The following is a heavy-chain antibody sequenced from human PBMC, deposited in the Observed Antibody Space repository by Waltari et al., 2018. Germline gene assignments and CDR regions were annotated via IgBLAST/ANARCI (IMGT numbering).Heavy chain of an antibody. CDR2: ISYVGTA. D-gene: IGHD6-25*01. CDR3: VRQVRTGYSSGWPDY. Sequence: QLQLHESGPGMVKPSETLSVTCTVSGGAMTSDKYYWGWIRQPPGKGLEWIASISYVGTAYDNESLKSRVLISVDTANNQFSLDWTSVTAADTAVYFCVRQVRTGYSSGWPDYWGQGALVTVSS. J-gene: IGHJ4*02. V-gene: IGHV4-39*01. CDR1: GGAMTSDKYY.